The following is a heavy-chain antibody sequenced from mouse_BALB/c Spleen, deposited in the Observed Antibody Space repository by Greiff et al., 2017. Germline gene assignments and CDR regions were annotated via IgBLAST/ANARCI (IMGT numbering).Heavy chain of an antibody. CDR3: ARRGDGAWFAY. CDR2: INPYYGST. Sequence: VQLQQTGPELVKPGASVKISCKASGYSFTDYIMLWVKQSHGKSLEWIGNINPYYGSTSYNLKFKGKATLTVDKSSSTAYMQLNSLTSEDSAVYYCARRGDGAWFAYWGQGTLVTVSA. V-gene: IGHV1-39*01. J-gene: IGHJ3*01. CDR1: GYSFTDYI.